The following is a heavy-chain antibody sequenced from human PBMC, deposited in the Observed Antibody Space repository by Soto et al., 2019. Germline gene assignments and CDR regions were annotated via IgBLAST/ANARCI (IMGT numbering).Heavy chain of an antibody. CDR3: ARLVLLWFGELLFWFDP. Sequence: QLQLQESGPGLVKPSETLSLTCTVSGGSISSSSYYWGWIRQPPGKGLEWIGSIYYSGSTYYNPSLKSRFTISVDTSKNQFSLKLSSVTAADTAVYYCARLVLLWFGELLFWFDPWGQGTLVTVSS. CDR2: IYYSGST. D-gene: IGHD3-10*01. V-gene: IGHV4-39*01. CDR1: GGSISSSSYY. J-gene: IGHJ5*02.